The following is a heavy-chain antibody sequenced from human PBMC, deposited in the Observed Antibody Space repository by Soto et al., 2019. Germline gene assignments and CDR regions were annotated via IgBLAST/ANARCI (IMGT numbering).Heavy chain of an antibody. CDR2: INTSNGNT. CDR1: GYTFTSYG. J-gene: IGHJ4*02. Sequence: ASVKVSCKASGYTFTSYGISWVRQAPGQGLEWMGWINTSNGNTNYAQKLQGRVTMTTDTSTSTAYMELRSLRPDDTTVYFCARDRERFSSGWYGEADYWGQGTLVTVSS. V-gene: IGHV1-18*01. D-gene: IGHD6-19*01. CDR3: ARDRERFSSGWYGEADY.